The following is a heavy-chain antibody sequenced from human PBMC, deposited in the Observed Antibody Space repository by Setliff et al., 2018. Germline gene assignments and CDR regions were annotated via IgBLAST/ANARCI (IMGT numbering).Heavy chain of an antibody. CDR3: ARGPAGTYAFDI. CDR2: IYYSGST. CDR1: GGSFSGYY. D-gene: IGHD1-7*01. J-gene: IGHJ3*02. Sequence: SETLSLTCAVYGGSFSGYYWGWIRQPPGKGLEWIGSIYYSGSTNYNPSLKSRVTISVDTSKNQFSLKLSSVTAADTAVYYCARGPAGTYAFDIWGQGTMVTVSS. V-gene: IGHV4-34*01.